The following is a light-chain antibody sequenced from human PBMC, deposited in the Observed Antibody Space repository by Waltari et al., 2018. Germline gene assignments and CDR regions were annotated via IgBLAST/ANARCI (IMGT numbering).Light chain of an antibody. V-gene: IGLV3-1*01. Sequence: SYDLTQPPSLSVSPGQTATITCSGDNLEDKYVSWYQQKPGQSPVLVIFQDTRRPPGIPERFSGSSSGNTATLTISGTQTLDEADYYCQAWDSRTYVVFGGGTKVTVL. J-gene: IGLJ2*01. CDR2: QDT. CDR1: NLEDKY. CDR3: QAWDSRTYVV.